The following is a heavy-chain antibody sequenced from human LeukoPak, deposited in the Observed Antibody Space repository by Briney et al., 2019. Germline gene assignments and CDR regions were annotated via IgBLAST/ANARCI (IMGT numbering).Heavy chain of an antibody. CDR3: AKDSSGYYLGFDY. CDR2: ISWNSGSI. J-gene: IGHJ4*02. V-gene: IGHV3-9*01. D-gene: IGHD3-22*01. Sequence: GGSLRLSCAASGFTFDDYAMHWVRQAPGKGLEWVSGISWNSGSIGYADSVKGRFTISRDNAKNSLYLQMNSLRAEDTALYYFAKDSSGYYLGFDYWGQGTLVTVSS. CDR1: GFTFDDYA.